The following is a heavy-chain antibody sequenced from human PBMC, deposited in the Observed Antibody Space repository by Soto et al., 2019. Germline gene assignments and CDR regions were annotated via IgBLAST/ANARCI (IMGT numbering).Heavy chain of an antibody. CDR3: ARVHLNSMLRRVKLDY. J-gene: IGHJ4*02. V-gene: IGHV4-34*01. Sequence: SETLCLTCAVYGGSFSGYYWSWIRQPPGKGLEWIGEINHSGSTNYNPSLKSRVTISVDTSKNQFSLKLSSVTAADTAVYYCARVHLNSMLRRVKLDYWSQGTRVIVSS. D-gene: IGHD1-7*01. CDR2: INHSGST. CDR1: GGSFSGYY.